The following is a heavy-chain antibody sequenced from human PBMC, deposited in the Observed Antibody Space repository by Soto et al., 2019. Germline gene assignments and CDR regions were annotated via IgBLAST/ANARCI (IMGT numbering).Heavy chain of an antibody. CDR2: INPSGGST. V-gene: IGHV1-46*01. CDR1: GYTFTSYY. CDR3: ARSIIAVAGKAGYYYYGMDV. Sequence: ASVKVSCKASGYTFTSYYMHWVRQAPGQGLEWMGIINPSGGSTSYAQKFQGRVTMTRDTSTSTVYMELSSLRSEDTAVYYCARSIIAVAGKAGYYYYGMDVWGQGTTVTVSS. J-gene: IGHJ6*02. D-gene: IGHD6-19*01.